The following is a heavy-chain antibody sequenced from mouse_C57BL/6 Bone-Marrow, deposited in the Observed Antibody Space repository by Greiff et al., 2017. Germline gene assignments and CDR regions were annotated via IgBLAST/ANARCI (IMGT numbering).Heavy chain of an antibody. CDR1: GFTFSSYG. V-gene: IGHV5-6*01. Sequence: EVKVVESGGDLVKPGGSLKLSCAASGFTFSSYGMSWVRQTPDKRLEWVATISSGGSYTYYPDSVKGRFTISRDNAKNTLYLQMSSLKSEDTAMYYCARQGALWYYFDYWGQGTTLTVSS. D-gene: IGHD1-1*02. CDR2: ISSGGSYT. CDR3: ARQGALWYYFDY. J-gene: IGHJ2*01.